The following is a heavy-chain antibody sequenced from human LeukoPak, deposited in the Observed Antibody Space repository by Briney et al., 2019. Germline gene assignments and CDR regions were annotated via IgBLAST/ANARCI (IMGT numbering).Heavy chain of an antibody. CDR2: ISSSGSTI. J-gene: IGHJ6*03. CDR3: ARKYTHYDSWSGGYYYYYMDV. CDR1: GFTFSDYY. Sequence: PGGSLRLSCAASGFTFSDYYMSWIRQAPGKGLEWVSYISSSGSTIYYADSVKGRFTISRDNAKNSLYLQMNSLRAEDTAVYYCARKYTHYDSWSGGYYYYYMDVWGKGTTVTVSS. D-gene: IGHD3-3*01. V-gene: IGHV3-11*01.